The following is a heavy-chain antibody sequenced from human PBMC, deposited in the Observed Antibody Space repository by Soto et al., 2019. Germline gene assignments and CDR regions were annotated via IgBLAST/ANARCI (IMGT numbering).Heavy chain of an antibody. Sequence: QVHLQQWGAGLLKPSETLSLTCAVYGESFIGYYWTWIRQSPGKGLEWIGEINHGGSTNYNPSLKSRVTISIDPSKNQFSLKLTSVTAADTSVYYCARTDIVTTNWFDPWGQGTLVTVSS. CDR3: ARTDIVTTNWFDP. V-gene: IGHV4-34*01. CDR1: GESFIGYY. J-gene: IGHJ5*02. CDR2: INHGGST. D-gene: IGHD5-12*01.